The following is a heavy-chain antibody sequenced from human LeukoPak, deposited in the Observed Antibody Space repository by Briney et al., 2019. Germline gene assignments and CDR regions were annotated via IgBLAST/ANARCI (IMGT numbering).Heavy chain of an antibody. Sequence: GGSLRLSCAACGFTFSNYAMRWVRQAPGKGLEWVSVISGLGGSTYYADSVKGRFAISRDNSKSTLWLQMNSLRPNDMRMYYLRRDVEARISAAGTFDYWGQGSLVTVSS. CDR3: RRDVEARISAAGTFDY. D-gene: IGHD6-13*01. CDR1: GFTFSNYA. J-gene: IGHJ4*02. CDR2: ISGLGGST. V-gene: IGHV3-23*01.